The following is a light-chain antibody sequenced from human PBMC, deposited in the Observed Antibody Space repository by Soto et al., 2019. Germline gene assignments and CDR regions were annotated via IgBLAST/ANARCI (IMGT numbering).Light chain of an antibody. Sequence: EIVLTQSPATLSLSPGERATLSCRASQSVSIYLAWYQQKPGQAPRLLIYDESNRATGIPARFIGSGSGTQFTLTITCLQSEDLAVYFCQQFSQWPPWTFGQGTKVDI. CDR1: QSVSIY. J-gene: IGKJ1*01. CDR2: DES. V-gene: IGKV3-11*01. CDR3: QQFSQWPPWT.